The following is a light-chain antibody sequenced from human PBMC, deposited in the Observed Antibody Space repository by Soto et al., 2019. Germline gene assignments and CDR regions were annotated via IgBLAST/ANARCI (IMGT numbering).Light chain of an antibody. CDR2: EVS. Sequence: QSALTQPPSASGSPGQSVTISCTGTRSDVGAYNYVSWYQQHPGKAPKLMIYEVSKRPSGVPDRFSASKSGNTASLTVSGLQAEDEADYYCSSYAGSNNLYVFGTGTKLTVL. J-gene: IGLJ1*01. CDR1: RSDVGAYNY. CDR3: SSYAGSNNLYV. V-gene: IGLV2-8*01.